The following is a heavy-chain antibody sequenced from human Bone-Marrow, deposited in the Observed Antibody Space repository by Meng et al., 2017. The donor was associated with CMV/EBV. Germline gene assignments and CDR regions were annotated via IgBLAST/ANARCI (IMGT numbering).Heavy chain of an antibody. J-gene: IGHJ5*02. Sequence: ASVKVSCKASGYTFTSYDINWVRQASGQGLEWLGWMNPNSGNAGYAQKFQGRVTMTRDTSISPAYMELTSLTSEDTDVYFCVRLAVRGVIGPWGQGTLVTVSS. CDR2: MNPNSGNA. V-gene: IGHV1-8*01. D-gene: IGHD3-10*01. CDR1: GYTFTSYD. CDR3: VRLAVRGVIGP.